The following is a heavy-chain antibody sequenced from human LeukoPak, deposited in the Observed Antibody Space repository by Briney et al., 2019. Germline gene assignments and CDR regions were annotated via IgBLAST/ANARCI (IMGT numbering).Heavy chain of an antibody. Sequence: SETLSLMCAVYGGFLGGQYWSSIRQPPGKGLEWIGEINHRGSTNYNPPLKSRVTISVDTSKTQSSLKLSSVTAADTAVYYCARGRRAHSRLRYYFDYWGQGNLVTVSS. V-gene: IGHV4-34*01. CDR3: ARGRRAHSRLRYYFDY. CDR2: INHRGST. D-gene: IGHD1-14*01. CDR1: GGFLGGQY. J-gene: IGHJ4*02.